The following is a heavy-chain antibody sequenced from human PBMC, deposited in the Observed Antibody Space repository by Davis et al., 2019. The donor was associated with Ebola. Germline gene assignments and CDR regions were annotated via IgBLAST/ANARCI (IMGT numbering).Heavy chain of an antibody. CDR3: ARDTGGRFDY. V-gene: IGHV6-1*01. CDR1: GDSVSSSSVA. Sequence: SQTLSLTCAISGDSVSSSSVAWNWIRQSPSRGLEWLGRTYYRSRWNSDYALSVKSRITINPDTSKNQFSLQLNSVTPEDTAVYYCARDTGGRFDYWGQETLVTVSS. J-gene: IGHJ4*02. CDR2: TYYRSRWNS. D-gene: IGHD1-26*01.